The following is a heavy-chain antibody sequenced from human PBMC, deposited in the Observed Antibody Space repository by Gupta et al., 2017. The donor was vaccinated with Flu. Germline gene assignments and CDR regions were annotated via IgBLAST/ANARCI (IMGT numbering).Heavy chain of an antibody. V-gene: IGHV3-30*18. CDR1: GFRFSGFG. J-gene: IGHJ6*03. CDR3: AKDGPWTASCPYYCYYMDV. Sequence: QMHLVESGGGVVQFGTSLRLSCAASGFRFSGFGMHWVRQAPGKGLEWVADIASDGSQKEYADSVRGRFTISRDNSKNTLSLEMDSLRLEDTAVYYCAKDGPWTASCPYYCYYMDVWGKGTTVTVSS. CDR2: IASDGSQK. D-gene: IGHD2-2*01.